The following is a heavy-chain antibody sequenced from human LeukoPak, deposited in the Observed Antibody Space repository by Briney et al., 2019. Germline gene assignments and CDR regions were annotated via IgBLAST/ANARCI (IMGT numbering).Heavy chain of an antibody. Sequence: GGSLRLSCAASGFAFSNHGMLWVRQAPGKGLEWVAFIRYDGSNQYYADSVKGRFTISRDSSKNTLYLQMNSLRDEDTAVYYCAKEVGVTTRGSFAYWGQGTLVTVSS. CDR2: IRYDGSNQ. CDR1: GFAFSNHG. V-gene: IGHV3-30*02. D-gene: IGHD1-26*01. J-gene: IGHJ4*02. CDR3: AKEVGVTTRGSFAY.